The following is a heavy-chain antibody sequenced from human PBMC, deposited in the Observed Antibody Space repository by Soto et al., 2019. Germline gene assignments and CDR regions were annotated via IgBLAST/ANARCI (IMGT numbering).Heavy chain of an antibody. CDR3: AHRRRSNNVRYTFGF. CDR1: GFSLTTDEVG. J-gene: IGHJ4*02. V-gene: IGHV2-5*01. D-gene: IGHD3-16*01. CDR2: IFGNDDK. Sequence: QITLKESGPTLVKPTQTLTLTCSFSGFSLTTDEVGVGWIRQPPGKALEWLAMIFGNDDKRYSPSLRSRLTLTKDTSRNQVVLTLTNMDPVDTATYYCAHRRRSNNVRYTFGFWGQGMLVTVSS.